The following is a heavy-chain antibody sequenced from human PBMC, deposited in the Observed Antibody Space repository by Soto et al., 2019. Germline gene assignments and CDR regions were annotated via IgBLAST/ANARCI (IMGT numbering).Heavy chain of an antibody. J-gene: IGHJ4*02. CDR2: IYPADSDT. CDR3: ARQALGFDY. V-gene: IGHV5-51*01. D-gene: IGHD7-27*01. CDR1: GYSFTSYS. Sequence: GESLKICCKGSGYSFTSYSIGWVRQMPGKGLEWMGIIYPADSDTRYRPSFQAQVTFSADKSLSTAYLQWSSLKASDTAMYYRARQALGFDYWGQGTLVTVSS.